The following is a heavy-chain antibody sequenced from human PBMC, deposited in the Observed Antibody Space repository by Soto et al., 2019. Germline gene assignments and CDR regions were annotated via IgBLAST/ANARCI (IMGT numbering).Heavy chain of an antibody. CDR3: ARMAASGSLNWFDP. J-gene: IGHJ5*02. CDR2: MNPGSGNT. Sequence: QVQLVQSGAEVKKPGASVKVSCKASGYTFTNYEINWVRQATGQGLEWMGWMNPGSGNTGYAHKFQGRVTMTRNISISTAYMELSRPGSDDTAIYYCARMAASGSLNWFDPWGQGTLVTVSS. V-gene: IGHV1-8*01. CDR1: GYTFTNYE. D-gene: IGHD3-10*01.